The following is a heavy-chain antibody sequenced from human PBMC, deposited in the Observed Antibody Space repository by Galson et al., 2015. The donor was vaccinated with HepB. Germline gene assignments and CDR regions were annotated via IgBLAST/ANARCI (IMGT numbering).Heavy chain of an antibody. CDR3: ARVPEYSSSWYFDY. D-gene: IGHD6-13*01. J-gene: IGHJ4*02. CDR1: GYTFTSYA. V-gene: IGHV1-3*01. Sequence: SVKVSCKASGYTFTSYAIHWVRQAPGQRLEWMGWINAGNGNTKYSQKFQGRVTITRDTSASTAYMELSSQRSEDTAVYYCARVPEYSSSWYFDYWGQGTLVTVSS. CDR2: INAGNGNT.